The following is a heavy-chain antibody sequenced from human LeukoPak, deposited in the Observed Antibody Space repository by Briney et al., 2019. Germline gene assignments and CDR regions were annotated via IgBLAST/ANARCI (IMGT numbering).Heavy chain of an antibody. CDR2: IYPGDSDT. D-gene: IGHD1-26*01. V-gene: IGHV5-51*01. Sequence: GESLKISCKGSGYSFTSYWTGWVRQMPGKGLEWMGIIYPGDSDTRYSPSFQGQVTISADKSISTAYLQWSSLKASDTAMYYCARGLGHPAHSIVGANWFDPWGQGTLVTVSS. CDR3: ARGLGHPAHSIVGANWFDP. J-gene: IGHJ5*02. CDR1: GYSFTSYW.